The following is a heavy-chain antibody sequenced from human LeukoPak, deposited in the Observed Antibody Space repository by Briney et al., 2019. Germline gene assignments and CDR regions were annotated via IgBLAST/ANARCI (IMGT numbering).Heavy chain of an antibody. V-gene: IGHV1-18*01. CDR3: ARDLRRYSSSWPDR. Sequence: ASVKVSCKASGYTFTSYGISWVRQAPGQGLEWMGWISAYNGNTNYAQKLQGRVTMTTDTSTSTAYMELRGLRSDDTAVYYCARDLRRYSSSWPDRWGQGTLVTVSS. CDR1: GYTFTSYG. J-gene: IGHJ4*02. D-gene: IGHD6-13*01. CDR2: ISAYNGNT.